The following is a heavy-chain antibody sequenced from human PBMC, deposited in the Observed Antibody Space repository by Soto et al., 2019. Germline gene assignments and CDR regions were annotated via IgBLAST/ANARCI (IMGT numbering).Heavy chain of an antibody. CDR1: AYSVICYS. V-gene: IGHV1-18*04. CDR2: ISPKNGNT. D-gene: IGHD6-13*01. CDR3: ARVDRSSWWAFDY. Sequence: SAKVSCKTSAYSVICYSVVWGRRAPGQGLEWMGWISPKNGNTNTAQKFQGRVTMTTHTSTRTAYMELTSLKFDDTAVYFCARVDRSSWWAFDYWGQGTQVNVSS. J-gene: IGHJ4*02.